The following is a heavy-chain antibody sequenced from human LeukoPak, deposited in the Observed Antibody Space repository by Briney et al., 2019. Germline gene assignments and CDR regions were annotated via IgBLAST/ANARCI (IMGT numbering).Heavy chain of an antibody. V-gene: IGHV3-23*01. Sequence: GGSLRLSCAASRFTFSSYAMSWVRQAPGKGLEWVSAISGSGGSTYYADSVKGRFTISRDNSKNTLYLQMNSLRAEDTAVYYCASKWFGELLSDYWGQGTLVTVSS. CDR3: ASKWFGELLSDY. CDR1: RFTFSSYA. D-gene: IGHD3-10*01. CDR2: ISGSGGST. J-gene: IGHJ4*02.